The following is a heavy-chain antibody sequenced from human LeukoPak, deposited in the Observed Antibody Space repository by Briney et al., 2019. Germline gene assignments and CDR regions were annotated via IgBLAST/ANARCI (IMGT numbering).Heavy chain of an antibody. CDR1: GGSISSYY. J-gene: IGHJ6*02. CDR3: AGGGDLTRPYYYYGMDV. CDR2: IYTSGST. Sequence: ASETLSLTCTVSGGSISSYYWSWIRQPAGKGLEWIGRIYTSGSTNYNPSLKSRVTMSVDTSKNQFSLKLSSVTAADTAVYYCAGGGDLTRPYYYYGMDVWGQGTTVTVSS. V-gene: IGHV4-4*07. D-gene: IGHD4-17*01.